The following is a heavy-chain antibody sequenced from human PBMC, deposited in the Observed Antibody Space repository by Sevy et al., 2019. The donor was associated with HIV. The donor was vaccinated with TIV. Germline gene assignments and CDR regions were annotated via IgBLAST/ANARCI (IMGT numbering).Heavy chain of an antibody. CDR3: AKDGDYDFWSGFFDY. J-gene: IGHJ4*02. V-gene: IGHV3-30*18. D-gene: IGHD3-3*01. Sequence: LSLTCAASGFTFSSYGMHWVRQAPGKGLEWVAVISYDGSNKYYADSVKGRFTISRDNSKNTLYLQMNSLRAEDTAVYYCAKDGDYDFWSGFFDYWGQGTLVTVSS. CDR1: GFTFSSYG. CDR2: ISYDGSNK.